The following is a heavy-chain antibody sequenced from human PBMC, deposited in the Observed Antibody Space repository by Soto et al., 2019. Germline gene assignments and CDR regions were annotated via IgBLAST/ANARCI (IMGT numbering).Heavy chain of an antibody. V-gene: IGHV3-30*18. CDR3: AKGLPIAARPYFDY. Sequence: GGSLRLSCAASGFTFSSYGMHWVRQAPGKGLEWVAVISYDGSNKYYADSVKGRFTISRDNSKNTLYLQMNSLRAEDTAVYYCAKGLPIAARPYFDYWGQGTLVTVSS. CDR2: ISYDGSNK. J-gene: IGHJ4*02. D-gene: IGHD6-6*01. CDR1: GFTFSSYG.